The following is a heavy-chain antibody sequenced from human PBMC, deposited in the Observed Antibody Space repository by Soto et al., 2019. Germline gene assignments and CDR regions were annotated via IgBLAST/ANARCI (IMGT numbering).Heavy chain of an antibody. CDR2: IYPGDSDT. Sequence: GESLKISCKGSGYSFTGYWIGWVRQMPGKGLEWMGIIYPGDSDTRYSPSFQGQVTISADKSISTAYLQWSSLKASDTAMYYCARTDRYDFWSGYAIGLSGYYGMDVWGQGATVTVSS. CDR1: GYSFTGYW. V-gene: IGHV5-51*01. CDR3: ARTDRYDFWSGYAIGLSGYYGMDV. D-gene: IGHD3-3*01. J-gene: IGHJ6*02.